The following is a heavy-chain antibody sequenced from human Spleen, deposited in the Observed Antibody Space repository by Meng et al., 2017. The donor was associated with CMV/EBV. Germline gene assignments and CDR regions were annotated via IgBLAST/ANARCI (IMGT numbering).Heavy chain of an antibody. D-gene: IGHD3-3*01. CDR1: GGSISSSSYY. J-gene: IGHJ6*02. V-gene: IGHV4-39*07. CDR2: IYYSGST. Sequence: SETLSLTCTVSGGSISSSSYYWGWIRQPPGKGLEWIGSIYYSGSTYYNPSLKSRVTISVDTSKNQFSLKLSSVTAADTAVYYCASQGTITIFGVAYYYGMDVWGQGTTVTVSS. CDR3: ASQGTITIFGVAYYYGMDV.